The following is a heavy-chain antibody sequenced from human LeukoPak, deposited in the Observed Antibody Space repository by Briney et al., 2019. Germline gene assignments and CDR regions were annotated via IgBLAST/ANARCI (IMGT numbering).Heavy chain of an antibody. CDR1: GYTFTSYG. D-gene: IGHD3-16*02. CDR2: ISAYNGNT. V-gene: IGHV1-18*01. CDR3: ARGPSSYPYYNWFDP. J-gene: IGHJ5*02. Sequence: GASVKVSCKASGYTFTSYGISWVRQAPGQGLEWMGWISAYNGNTNYAQKLQGRVTMTTDTSTSTAYMELRSLRSDDTAVYYCARGPSSYPYYNWFDPWGQGTLVTVSS.